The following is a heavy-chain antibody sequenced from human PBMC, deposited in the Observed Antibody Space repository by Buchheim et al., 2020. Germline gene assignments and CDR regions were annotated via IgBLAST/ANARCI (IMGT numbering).Heavy chain of an antibody. CDR1: GASINSGGYY. Sequence: HLQGSGPGLVRPSETLSLTCTVSGASINSGGYYWDWVRQPPGKGLEWVGHSYSGGSTYFNPSLKSRVTISFDASNTQISLMLTSVTAADTGTYYCARGSYQTGWRGFSYYSMDVWGQGT. V-gene: IGHV4-39*07. J-gene: IGHJ6*02. D-gene: IGHD6-19*01. CDR2: SYSGGST. CDR3: ARGSYQTGWRGFSYYSMDV.